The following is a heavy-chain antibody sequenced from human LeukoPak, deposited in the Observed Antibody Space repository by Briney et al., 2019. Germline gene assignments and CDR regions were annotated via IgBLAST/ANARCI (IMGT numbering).Heavy chain of an antibody. CDR2: ISGSGGST. D-gene: IGHD3-22*01. J-gene: IGHJ3*02. Sequence: GGSLRLSCAASGFTFSSYGMSWVRQAPGKGLEWVSAISGSGGSTYYADSVKGRFTISRDNSKNTLYLQMNSLRAEDTAVYYCAKGPQRRYYDSSGYPDAFDIWGQGTMVTVSS. V-gene: IGHV3-23*01. CDR3: AKGPQRRYYDSSGYPDAFDI. CDR1: GFTFSSYG.